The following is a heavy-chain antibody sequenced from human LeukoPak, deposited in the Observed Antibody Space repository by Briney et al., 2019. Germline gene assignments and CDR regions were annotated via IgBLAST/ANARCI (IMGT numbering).Heavy chain of an antibody. Sequence: PGRSLRLSCAASGFTFSSYAMHWVRQAPGKGLEWVAVISYDGSNKYYADSVKGRFTISRDNSKNTLYLQMNSLRAEDTAVYYCAKEDHDYWGQGTLVTVSS. CDR2: ISYDGSNK. CDR3: AKEDHDY. CDR1: GFTFSSYA. V-gene: IGHV3-30-3*01. J-gene: IGHJ4*02.